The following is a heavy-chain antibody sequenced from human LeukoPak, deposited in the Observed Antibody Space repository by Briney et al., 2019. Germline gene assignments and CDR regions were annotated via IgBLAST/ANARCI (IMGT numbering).Heavy chain of an antibody. J-gene: IGHJ1*01. CDR1: GFTVSDNY. D-gene: IGHD6-13*01. Sequence: GGSLRLSCAASGFTVSDNYMSWVRQAPGQGLEWFLVFYSGGSTRYADSVKGRFTISRDNSKNTLYIQLNSLRAEDTAVYFCASSSWSSEYFHYWGQGTLVTVSS. CDR2: FYSGGST. CDR3: ASSSWSSEYFHY. V-gene: IGHV3-66*01.